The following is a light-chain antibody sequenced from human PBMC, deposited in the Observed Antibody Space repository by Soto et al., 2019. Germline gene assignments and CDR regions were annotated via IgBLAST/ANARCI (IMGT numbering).Light chain of an antibody. Sequence: DIQMTQSPSSLSASVGDRVTITCRASQSMGNYLNWYQHKPGKAPKLLIYGASSLHSGVPSSFSGSGSGTDFTLTISSLQPEDFATYYCQQSYSTPLTFGGGTKVEIK. V-gene: IGKV1-39*01. J-gene: IGKJ4*01. CDR1: QSMGNY. CDR3: QQSYSTPLT. CDR2: GAS.